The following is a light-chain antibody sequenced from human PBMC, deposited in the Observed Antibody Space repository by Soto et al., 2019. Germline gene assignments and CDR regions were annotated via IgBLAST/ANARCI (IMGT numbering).Light chain of an antibody. J-gene: IGKJ2*01. CDR1: QSITSNF. Sequence: EIVVTQSPGTLSLSPGERATLSCRASQSITSNFLAWYQQKPGQAPRLLLYGASTRAAGVPDRFSGSGSGPDFTRTITRLEPEDFAVYYCQQYGRSPLMYTFGQGTKLGVK. V-gene: IGKV3-20*01. CDR2: GAS. CDR3: QQYGRSPLMYT.